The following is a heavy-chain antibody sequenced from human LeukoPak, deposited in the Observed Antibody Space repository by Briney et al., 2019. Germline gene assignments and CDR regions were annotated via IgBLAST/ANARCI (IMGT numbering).Heavy chain of an antibody. CDR2: IKQDGSEK. J-gene: IGHJ3*02. D-gene: IGHD3-22*01. Sequence: GGSLRLSCAASGFTFSSYWMSWVRQAPGKGLEWVANIKQDGSEKYYGDSVKGRFTISRDNAKNSLYLQMNSLRAEDTAVYYCARDRSDSSGPDAFDIWGQGTMVTVSS. CDR1: GFTFSSYW. CDR3: ARDRSDSSGPDAFDI. V-gene: IGHV3-7*01.